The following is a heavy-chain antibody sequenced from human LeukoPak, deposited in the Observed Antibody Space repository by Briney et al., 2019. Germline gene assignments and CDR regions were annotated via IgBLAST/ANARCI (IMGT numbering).Heavy chain of an antibody. CDR1: GFTFSSYS. V-gene: IGHV3-21*01. CDR3: AREVMVVAATTFWYFDL. J-gene: IGHJ2*01. Sequence: GGSLRLSCAASGFTFSSYSMHWVRQAPGKGLERVSSDSSSATYIYYADSVKGRFTISRDNAKNSLYLQMNSLRAEDTAVYYCAREVMVVAATTFWYFDLWGRGTLVTVSS. D-gene: IGHD2-15*01. CDR2: DSSSATYI.